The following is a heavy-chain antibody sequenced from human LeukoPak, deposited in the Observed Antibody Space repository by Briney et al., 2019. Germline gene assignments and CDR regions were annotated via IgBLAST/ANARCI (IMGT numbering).Heavy chain of an antibody. CDR2: MNPNSGNT. J-gene: IGHJ4*02. CDR1: EYTFTSYD. CDR3: ARRRYYYDSSGYSKTYFDY. V-gene: IGHV1-8*03. Sequence: ASVKVSCKASEYTFTSYDINWVRQATGQGLEWMGWMNPNSGNTGYAQKFQGRVTITRNTSISTAYMELSSLRSEDTAVYYCARRRYYYDSSGYSKTYFDYWGQGTLVTVSS. D-gene: IGHD3-22*01.